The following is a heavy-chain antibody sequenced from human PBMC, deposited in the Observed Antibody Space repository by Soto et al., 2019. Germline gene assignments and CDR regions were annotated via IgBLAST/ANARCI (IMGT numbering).Heavy chain of an antibody. D-gene: IGHD2-8*01. CDR2: ISYDGSNK. CDR1: GFTFSSYA. CDR3: AREQTYCTTGVCSSYYGMDV. V-gene: IGHV3-30*04. J-gene: IGHJ6*02. Sequence: QVQLVESGGGVVQPGRSLRLSCAASGFTFSSYAMHWVRQAPDKGLEWVAVISYDGSNKFYADSVQGRFTISRDNSKNTLYLQMNSLRAEDTAVYYCAREQTYCTTGVCSSYYGMDVWGQGTTVTVSS.